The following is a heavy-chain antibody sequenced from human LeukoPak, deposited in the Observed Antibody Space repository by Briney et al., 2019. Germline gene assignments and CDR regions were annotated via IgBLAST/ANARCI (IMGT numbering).Heavy chain of an antibody. CDR1: GFTFDDYG. V-gene: IGHV3-20*04. CDR2: INWNGGST. D-gene: IGHD3-22*01. CDR3: ARDQYDSSGYYYDAPDY. Sequence: GGSLRLSCAASGFTFDDYGMSWVRHAPGKGLEWVSGINWNGGSTGYADSVKGRFTISRDNAKNSLYLQMNSLRAEDTALYYCARDQYDSSGYYYDAPDYWGQGTLVTVSS. J-gene: IGHJ4*02.